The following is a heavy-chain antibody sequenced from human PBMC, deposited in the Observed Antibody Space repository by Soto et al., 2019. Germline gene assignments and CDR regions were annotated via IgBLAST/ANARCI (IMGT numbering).Heavy chain of an antibody. CDR1: GFTFSSYA. CDR2: LSGSGDTT. Sequence: GGSLRLSCAASGFTFSSYAMTWVRQAPGKGLEWVSTLSGSGDTTLYADSVKGRFTISRDNAKNTLYLQMNSLRAEDTAVYYCAKDAISGNQVWDYFDYWGQGTPVTVSS. D-gene: IGHD7-27*01. CDR3: AKDAISGNQVWDYFDY. J-gene: IGHJ4*02. V-gene: IGHV3-23*01.